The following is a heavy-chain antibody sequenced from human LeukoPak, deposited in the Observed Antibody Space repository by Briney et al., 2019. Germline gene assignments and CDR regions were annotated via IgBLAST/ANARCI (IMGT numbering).Heavy chain of an antibody. Sequence: GGSLRLSCTASGFTFSSYWMHWVRQAPGKGLVWVSRINGDGSSTSYADSEKGRFIISRDNSKNTVYLEMKSLRAEDTARYYCARDPRRAITVFGVVIGSYFDYWGQGSLVTVSS. D-gene: IGHD3-3*01. CDR1: GFTFSSYW. CDR3: ARDPRRAITVFGVVIGSYFDY. J-gene: IGHJ4*02. V-gene: IGHV3-74*01. CDR2: INGDGSST.